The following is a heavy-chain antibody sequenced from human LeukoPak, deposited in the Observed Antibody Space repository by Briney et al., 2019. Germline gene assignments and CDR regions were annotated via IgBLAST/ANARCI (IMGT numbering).Heavy chain of an antibody. J-gene: IGHJ4*02. Sequence: SETLSLTCTVSGGSISSYSWSWIRQPPGKGLEWIGYIYYSGSTNYNPSLKSRVTISVDTSKNQFSLKLSSVTAADTAVYYCARGYDYGGKVRLYYFDYWGQGTLVTVSS. CDR1: GGSISSYS. D-gene: IGHD4-23*01. CDR3: ARGYDYGGKVRLYYFDY. CDR2: IYYSGST. V-gene: IGHV4-59*01.